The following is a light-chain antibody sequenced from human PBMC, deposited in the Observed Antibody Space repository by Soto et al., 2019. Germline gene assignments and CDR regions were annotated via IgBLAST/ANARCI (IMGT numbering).Light chain of an antibody. CDR3: QQYNNWPLIT. J-gene: IGKJ5*01. Sequence: EIVLTQSPGTLSLSPGERATLSCRASQNVDSNYLAWYQQKPGQAPRIIIFAASGRATGIPDRFSGSGSGTDFTLTISRLEPEDFAVYYCQQYNNWPLITFGQGTRLEIK. CDR2: AAS. V-gene: IGKV3-20*01. CDR1: QNVDSNY.